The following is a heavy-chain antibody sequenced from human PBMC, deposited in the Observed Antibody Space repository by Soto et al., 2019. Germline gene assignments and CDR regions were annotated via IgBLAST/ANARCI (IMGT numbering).Heavy chain of an antibody. D-gene: IGHD1-1*01. CDR1: GGTFNRYT. CDR3: ALWGFRDGNNSKYNYSGMDV. V-gene: IGHV1-69*01. CDR2: IIPIFGTA. Sequence: VQLVQSGAEVKKPGSSVKLSCKASGGTFNRYTISWVRQAPGQGLEWMGGIIPIFGTANYAQKFQGRVAITADESTSAAYMELRSLRSEDTAVYYCALWGFRDGNNSKYNYSGMDVWGQVTTVTVSS. J-gene: IGHJ6*02.